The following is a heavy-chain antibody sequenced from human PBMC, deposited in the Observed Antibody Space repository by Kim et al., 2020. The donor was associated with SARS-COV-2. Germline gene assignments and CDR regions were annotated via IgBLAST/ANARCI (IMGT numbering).Heavy chain of an antibody. Sequence: SETLSLTCTVSGGSISSYYWSWIRQPPGKGLEWIGYIYYSGSTKYNPSLKSRVTISVDTSKNQFSLKLSSVTAADTAVYYCASLPYGSGSHTPSAPVDYWGQGTLVTVSS. D-gene: IGHD3-10*01. CDR2: IYYSGST. V-gene: IGHV4-59*13. CDR1: GGSISSYY. CDR3: ASLPYGSGSHTPSAPVDY. J-gene: IGHJ4*02.